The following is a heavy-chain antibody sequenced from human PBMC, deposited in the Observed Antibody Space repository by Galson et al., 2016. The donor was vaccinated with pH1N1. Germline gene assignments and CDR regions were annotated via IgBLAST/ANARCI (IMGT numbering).Heavy chain of an antibody. CDR1: GYSVTRYY. J-gene: IGHJ4*02. V-gene: IGHV1-46*01. Sequence: SVKVSCKAAGYSVTRYYMHWVRQAPGQGLEWMGIIDPSDGTTTYSQKFQGRIILTRETSTNSVHRELTTLRPDDSATYFCAGRYYFDYWGQGTLVTVSS. CDR3: AGRYYFDY. CDR2: IDPSDGTT.